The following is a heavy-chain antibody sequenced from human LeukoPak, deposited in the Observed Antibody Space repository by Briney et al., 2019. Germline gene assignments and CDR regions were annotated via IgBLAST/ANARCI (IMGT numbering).Heavy chain of an antibody. Sequence: SETLSLTCAVYGGSFSGCYWSWIRQPPGKGLEWIGEINHSGSTNYNPSLKSRVTISVDTSKNQFSLKLSSVTAADTAVYYCARAMVRGRAFDIWGQGTMVIVSS. D-gene: IGHD3-10*01. CDR1: GGSFSGCY. CDR2: INHSGST. J-gene: IGHJ3*02. CDR3: ARAMVRGRAFDI. V-gene: IGHV4-34*01.